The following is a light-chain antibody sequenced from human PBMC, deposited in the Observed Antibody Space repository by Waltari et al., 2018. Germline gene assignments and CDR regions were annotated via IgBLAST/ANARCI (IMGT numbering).Light chain of an antibody. CDR2: DTS. CDR3: QHRSNWPPLFA. Sequence: EIVLTQSPATLSLSPGERATLSCRSSQSINGYLAWYQQKPGQAPRLLIYDTSNRATGIPARFSGSGSGTDFTLNISSLEPEDFAVYYCQHRSNWPPLFAFGPGTKVDLK. V-gene: IGKV3-11*01. CDR1: QSINGY. J-gene: IGKJ3*01.